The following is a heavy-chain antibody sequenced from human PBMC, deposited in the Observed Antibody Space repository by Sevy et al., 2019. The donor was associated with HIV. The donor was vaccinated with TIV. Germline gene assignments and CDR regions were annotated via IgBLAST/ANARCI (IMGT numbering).Heavy chain of an antibody. D-gene: IGHD2-21*01. J-gene: IGHJ3*02. CDR3: AKLYCGGDCYGRGSGNDAFDI. Sequence: GGSLRLSCAASGFTFSSYAMSWVRQAPGKGLEWVSIISGSGGSTYYADSVKGRFTISRDNSKKTLHLQTNSLRAEDTAVYYCAKLYCGGDCYGRGSGNDAFDIWGQGTMVTVSS. CDR1: GFTFSSYA. CDR2: ISGSGGST. V-gene: IGHV3-23*01.